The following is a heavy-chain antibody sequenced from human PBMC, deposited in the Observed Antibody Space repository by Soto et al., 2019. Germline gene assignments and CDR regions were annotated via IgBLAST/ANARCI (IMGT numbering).Heavy chain of an antibody. J-gene: IGHJ6*02. Sequence: EVQLVESGGGLVKPGGSLRLSCAGSGLPFSGYTMNWVRQAPGKGLEWVSCMSGTNSYIYYADSVKGRFTISRDNAKNTLYLQLNSLRAEDTAVYYCATTYGQAYYYYGMDMWGQGTTVTVSS. D-gene: IGHD2-8*01. CDR1: GLPFSGYT. V-gene: IGHV3-21*01. CDR3: ATTYGQAYYYYGMDM. CDR2: MSGTNSYI.